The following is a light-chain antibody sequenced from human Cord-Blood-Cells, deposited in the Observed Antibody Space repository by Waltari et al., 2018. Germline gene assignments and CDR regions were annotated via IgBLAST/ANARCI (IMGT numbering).Light chain of an antibody. J-gene: IGLJ2*01. CDR2: DVS. Sequence: QSDLTQPASVSGSPGQSIPISCTGTSSDVGGQNYFPWYQQHPGKAPKRMTYDVSNRPSGVCNRFSGSKSGNTASLTSSGLQAEDEADYYCSSYTSSSTYVLFGGGTKLTVL. CDR1: SSDVGGQNY. CDR3: SSYTSSSTYVL. V-gene: IGLV2-14*01.